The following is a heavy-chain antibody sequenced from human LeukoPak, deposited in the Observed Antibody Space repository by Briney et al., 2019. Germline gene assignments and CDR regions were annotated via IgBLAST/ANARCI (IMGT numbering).Heavy chain of an antibody. V-gene: IGHV4-39*07. CDR3: ASLPTYFYDSSGHYYVG. J-gene: IGHJ4*02. CDR2: IYYSGST. CDR1: GGSISSSSYY. D-gene: IGHD3-22*01. Sequence: SETLSLTCTVSGGSISSSSYYWGWIRQPPGKGLEWIGTIYYSGSTFHNPSLKSRITISLDTSKNQSSLKLSSVTAADTAVYRCASLPTYFYDSSGHYYVGWGQGTLVTVSS.